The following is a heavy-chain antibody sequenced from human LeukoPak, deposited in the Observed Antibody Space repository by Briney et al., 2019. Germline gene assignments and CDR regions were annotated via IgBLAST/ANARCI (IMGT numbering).Heavy chain of an antibody. D-gene: IGHD3-10*02. J-gene: IGHJ6*04. CDR2: ISSSGSTI. CDR3: AEHGITMIGGV. CDR1: GFTFSSYE. Sequence: GGSLRLSCAASGFTFSSYEMNWVRQAPGKGLEWVSYISSSGSTIYYADSVKGRFTISRDNAKNSLYLQMNSLRAEDTAVYYCAEHGITMIGGVWGKGTTVTIFS. V-gene: IGHV3-48*03.